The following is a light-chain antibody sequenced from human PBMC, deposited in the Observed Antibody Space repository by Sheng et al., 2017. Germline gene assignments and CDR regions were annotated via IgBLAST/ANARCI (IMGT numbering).Light chain of an antibody. CDR1: QGISSY. V-gene: IGKV1-8*01. J-gene: IGKJ2*03. Sequence: AIRITQSPSSLSASTGDRVTITCRASQGISSYLAWYQQKPGKAPKLLIYAASTLQSGVPSRFSGSGSGTEFTLTISSLQPDDFATYYCQQYHSHYGFAQGTKLE. CDR2: AAS. CDR3: QQYHSHYG.